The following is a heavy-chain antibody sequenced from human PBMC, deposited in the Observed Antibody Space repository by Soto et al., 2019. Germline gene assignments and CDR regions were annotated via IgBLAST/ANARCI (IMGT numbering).Heavy chain of an antibody. V-gene: IGHV3-23*01. J-gene: IGHJ4*02. D-gene: IGHD2-15*01. Sequence: EVQLLESGGGLVQPGGSLRLSCVASGFTFSSYAMSWVRQAPGKGLEWVSAISGSGGSTYYADSVKGRFTISRDNSKNTLYLQMNSLRAEDTAVYYCAKDKVVAAPWVRYFDYWGQGTLVTVSS. CDR2: ISGSGGST. CDR1: GFTFSSYA. CDR3: AKDKVVAAPWVRYFDY.